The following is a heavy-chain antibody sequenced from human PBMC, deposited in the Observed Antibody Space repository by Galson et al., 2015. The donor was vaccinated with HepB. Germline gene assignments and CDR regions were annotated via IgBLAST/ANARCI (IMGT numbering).Heavy chain of an antibody. CDR3: ARVGDPCCSSTSCYRLEDYYMDV. J-gene: IGHJ6*03. V-gene: IGHV1-18*01. CDR1: GYTFTSYG. D-gene: IGHD2-2*01. CDR2: ISAYNGNT. Sequence: SVKVSCKASGYTFTSYGISWVRQAPGQGLEWMGWISAYNGNTNYAQKLQGRVTMTTDTSTSTAYMELRSLRSDDTAVYYCARVGDPCCSSTSCYRLEDYYMDVWGKGTTVTVSS.